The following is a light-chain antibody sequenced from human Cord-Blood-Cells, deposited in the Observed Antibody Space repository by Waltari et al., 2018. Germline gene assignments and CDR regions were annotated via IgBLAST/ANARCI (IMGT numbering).Light chain of an antibody. CDR3: CSYAGSSTVV. CDR1: RSDAGSYNP. V-gene: IGLV2-23*01. J-gene: IGLJ2*01. Sequence: QSALTQPDYVSGSPGQSLTIPCTGTRSDAGSYNPVSWYQTHPGKAPQLMIYEGSKRPSGVSNRFSCSKSVNTASLTISGLQAEDEADYYCCSYAGSSTVVFGGGTKLTVL. CDR2: EGS.